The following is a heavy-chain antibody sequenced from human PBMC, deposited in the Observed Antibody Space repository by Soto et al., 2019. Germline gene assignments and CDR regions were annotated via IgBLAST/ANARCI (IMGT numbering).Heavy chain of an antibody. CDR2: ISGSGGST. J-gene: IGHJ4*02. Sequence: GGSLRLSCAASGFTFSSYAMSWVRQAPGKGLEWVSAISGSGGSTYYADSVKGRFTISRDNSKNTLYLQMNSLRAEATAVYYCAKVNSSGWPQNHFDYWGPGTLVTVSS. D-gene: IGHD6-19*01. CDR3: AKVNSSGWPQNHFDY. CDR1: GFTFSSYA. V-gene: IGHV3-23*01.